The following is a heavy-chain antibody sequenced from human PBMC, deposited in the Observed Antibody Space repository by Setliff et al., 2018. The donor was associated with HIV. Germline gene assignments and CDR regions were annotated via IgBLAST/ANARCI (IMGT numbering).Heavy chain of an antibody. Sequence: RLSCAASGFTFSDYYMSWIRQAPGKGLEWVSCISSSSSYTNYADSVKGRFTISRDNAKNSLYLQMNSLRAEDTAVYYCARVRRHSGRPGTFDIWGQGTMVTVS. CDR3: ARVRRHSGRPGTFDI. CDR2: ISSSSSYT. D-gene: IGHD5-12*01. J-gene: IGHJ3*02. CDR1: GFTFSDYY. V-gene: IGHV3-11*05.